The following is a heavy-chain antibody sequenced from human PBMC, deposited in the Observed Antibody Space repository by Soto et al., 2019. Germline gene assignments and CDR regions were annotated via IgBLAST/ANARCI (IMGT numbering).Heavy chain of an antibody. CDR3: AGSFIMRFGGVIRRGGYYYCMDV. J-gene: IGHJ6*03. V-gene: IGHV4-34*02. Sequence: QVQLQQWGAGLLKPSETLSLTCAVYGGSFSGYQWTWIRQTPEKGLEWIWEIKDSGNINYNPSLKRPVHTLVNTGQTPISLRLGSVPPADTAVYYCAGSFIMRFGGVIRRGGYYYCMDVWGKGTTVTVSS. CDR1: GGSFSGYQ. CDR2: IKDSGNI. D-gene: IGHD3-16*02.